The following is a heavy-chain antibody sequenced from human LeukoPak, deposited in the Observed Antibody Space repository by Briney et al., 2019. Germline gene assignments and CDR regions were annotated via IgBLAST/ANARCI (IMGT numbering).Heavy chain of an antibody. CDR3: AKGYDGDKARGYYAYMDV. D-gene: IGHD4-17*01. V-gene: IGHV3-30*02. CDR2: IRYDGSNK. J-gene: IGHJ6*03. CDR1: GFTFSCYD. Sequence: PGGSLRLSCAASGFTFSCYDMHWVRQAPGKGLEWVASIRYDGSNKYFADSVRGRFTISRDNSKNTVYLQMNSLRPDDTAVHCCAKGYDGDKARGYYAYMDVWGKGTTVTVSS.